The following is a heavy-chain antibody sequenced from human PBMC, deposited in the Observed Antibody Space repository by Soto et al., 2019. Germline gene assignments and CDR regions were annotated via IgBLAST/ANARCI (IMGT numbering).Heavy chain of an antibody. D-gene: IGHD2-2*03. CDR1: GFTFSSYG. Sequence: PGGSLRLSCATSGFTFSSYGMHWVRQSPGKGLEWVAVMWYDGSNKYYADSVKGRFTISRDNSKNTLYLQMNSLRAEDTAVYYCARDLMLVLDPGYCSSTSCYDIGSSDYYGVVVWCQRTRVSVFS. CDR3: ARDLMLVLDPGYCSSTSCYDIGSSDYYGVVV. CDR2: MWYDGSNK. V-gene: IGHV3-33*01. J-gene: IGHJ6*02.